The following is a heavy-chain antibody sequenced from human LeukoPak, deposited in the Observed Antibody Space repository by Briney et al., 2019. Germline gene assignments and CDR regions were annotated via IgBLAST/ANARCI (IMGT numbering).Heavy chain of an antibody. CDR1: GGSFSGYY. J-gene: IGHJ4*02. D-gene: IGHD2-15*01. Sequence: SETLSLTCAVYGGSFSGYYWSWIRQPPGKGLEWIGEINHSGSTNYNPSLKSRVTISVDTSKNQFSLKLSSVTAADTAVYYCARGPGYCSGGSCYGFGDYWGQGTLVTVSS. CDR2: INHSGST. V-gene: IGHV4-34*01. CDR3: ARGPGYCSGGSCYGFGDY.